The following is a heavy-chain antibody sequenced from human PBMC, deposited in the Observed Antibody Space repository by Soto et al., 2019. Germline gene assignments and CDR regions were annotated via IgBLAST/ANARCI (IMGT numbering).Heavy chain of an antibody. CDR2: ISYDGSNK. D-gene: IGHD6-19*01. V-gene: IGHV3-30*18. J-gene: IGHJ4*02. CDR3: AKDQGGIAVAAFDY. Sequence: PGGSLRLSCAASGFTFSSYGMHWFRQAPGKGLEWVAVISYDGSNKYYADSVKGRFTISRDNSKNTLYLQMNSLRAEDTAVYYCAKDQGGIAVAAFDYWGQGTLVTVSS. CDR1: GFTFSSYG.